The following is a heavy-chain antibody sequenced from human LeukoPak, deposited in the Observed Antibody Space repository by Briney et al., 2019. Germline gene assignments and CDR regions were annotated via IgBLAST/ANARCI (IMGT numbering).Heavy chain of an antibody. CDR3: ARHTRGGFDY. D-gene: IGHD2-2*02. CDR2: INPNSGGT. J-gene: IGHJ4*02. V-gene: IGHV1-2*02. Sequence: ASVKVSCKASGGTFSSYAISWVRQAPGQGLEWMGWINPNSGGTNYAQKFQGRVTMTRDTSISTAYMELSRLRSDDTAVYYCARHTRGGFDYWGQGTLVTVSS. CDR1: GGTFSSYA.